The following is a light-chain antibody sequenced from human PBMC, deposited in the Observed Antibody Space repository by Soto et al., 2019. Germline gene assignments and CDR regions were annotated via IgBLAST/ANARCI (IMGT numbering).Light chain of an antibody. Sequence: QSVLTQPASVSGSPGQSITISCTGTSSDIGDNNYVSWYQQHPGKAPKLMIYDVRHRPSGVSIRFSGSKSGNTASLTISDLQAEYEADYYCSSYRISSTYVFGTGTKVTVL. J-gene: IGLJ1*01. CDR2: DVR. CDR3: SSYRISSTYV. CDR1: SSDIGDNNY. V-gene: IGLV2-14*01.